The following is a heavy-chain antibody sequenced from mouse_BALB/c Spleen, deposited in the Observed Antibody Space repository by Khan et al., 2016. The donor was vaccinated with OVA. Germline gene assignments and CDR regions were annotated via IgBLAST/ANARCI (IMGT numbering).Heavy chain of an antibody. J-gene: IGHJ2*01. CDR3: ARPAYDGYYDY. V-gene: IGHV1S137*01. D-gene: IGHD2-3*01. CDR2: ISTYSGST. CDR1: GYTFTDYA. Sequence: QVQLKQSGPELVRPGVSVKISCKGSGYTFTDYAMYWVKQSHAKSLEWIGLISTYSGSTNYNQKFKGKVTMTVDKSSSAAYFELARLTSEDSAIDYCARPAYDGYYDYWGQGTALTVSS.